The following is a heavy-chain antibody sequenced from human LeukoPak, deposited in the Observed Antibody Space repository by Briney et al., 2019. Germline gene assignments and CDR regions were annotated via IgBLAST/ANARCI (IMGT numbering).Heavy chain of an antibody. V-gene: IGHV4-59*12. CDR1: GDSISSDY. J-gene: IGHJ6*03. CDR2: IFYSGTT. Sequence: PSETLSLICNVSGDSISSDYWSWIRQPPGKSLEWIGFIFYSGTTNYNPSLQSRVTISVDTSKNQFSLKLSSVTAADTAVYYCARGLGVNYDFWSGKAPHYMDVWGKGTTVTVSS. CDR3: ARGLGVNYDFWSGKAPHYMDV. D-gene: IGHD3-3*01.